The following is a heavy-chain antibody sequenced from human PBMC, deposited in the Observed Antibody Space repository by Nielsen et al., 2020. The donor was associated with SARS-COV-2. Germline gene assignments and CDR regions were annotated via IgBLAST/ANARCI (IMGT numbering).Heavy chain of an antibody. V-gene: IGHV5-51*01. Sequence: GESLKISCKASGYRFSNYWIGWVRQMPGKDLEWMGITYPGGSDTRYNPSLQGQVTITVDKSISTVYLLLSSLKASDTARYYCARHPQDYGMDVWGQGTTVTVSS. CDR3: ARHPQDYGMDV. CDR1: GYRFSNYW. CDR2: TYPGGSDT. J-gene: IGHJ6*02.